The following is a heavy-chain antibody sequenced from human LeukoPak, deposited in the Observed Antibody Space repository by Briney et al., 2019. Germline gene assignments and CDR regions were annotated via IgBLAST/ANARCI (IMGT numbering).Heavy chain of an antibody. V-gene: IGHV4-34*01. CDR2: INHSGST. CDR1: GGSFSGYY. CDR3: ASRGVASDY. J-gene: IGHJ4*02. Sequence: PSETLSLTCAVYGGSFSGYYWSWIRQPPGKGLEWIGEINHSGSTNYNPSLKSRVTISVDTSKNQFSLKLSSATAADTAVYYCASRGVASDYWGQGTLVTVSS. D-gene: IGHD5-12*01.